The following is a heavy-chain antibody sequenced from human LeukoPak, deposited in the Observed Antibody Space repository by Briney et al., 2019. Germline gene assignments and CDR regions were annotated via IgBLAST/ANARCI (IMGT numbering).Heavy chain of an antibody. CDR2: IRYDGSNK. Sequence: GGSLRLSCAASGFTFSSYGMHWVRQAPGKGLEWVAFIRYDGSNKYYADSVKGRFTISRDNAKNSLYLQMNSLRAEDTAVYYCARDSPFHWYSSSPYYFDYWGQGTLVTVSS. D-gene: IGHD6-13*01. J-gene: IGHJ4*02. CDR3: ARDSPFHWYSSSPYYFDY. CDR1: GFTFSSYG. V-gene: IGHV3-30*02.